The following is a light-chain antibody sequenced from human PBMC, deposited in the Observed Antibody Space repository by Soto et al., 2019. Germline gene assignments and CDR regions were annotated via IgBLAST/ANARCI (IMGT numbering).Light chain of an antibody. V-gene: IGKV1-39*01. J-gene: IGKJ2*01. CDR3: QQSYSTLGT. Sequence: QMTQSPSSLSASVGDRVIITCRSDHSINNYLNWYQQRPGKVPKLLIYAASTLQSGVPSRFSGSGSGRGFTLTINSLQPEDFATYYCQQSYSTLGTFGRGTRVEI. CDR2: AAS. CDR1: HSINNY.